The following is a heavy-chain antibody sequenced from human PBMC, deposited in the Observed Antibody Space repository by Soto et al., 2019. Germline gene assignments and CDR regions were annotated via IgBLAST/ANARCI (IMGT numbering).Heavy chain of an antibody. CDR2: IIPIFGTA. CDR1: GGTFSSYA. D-gene: IGHD5-12*01. J-gene: IGHJ3*02. V-gene: IGHV1-69*01. CDR3: DRDQHGYNWADAFDI. Sequence: QVQLVQSGAEVKKPGSSVKVSCKASGGTFSSYAISWVRQAPGQGLEWMGGIIPIFGTANYAQKVEGRVTITADESTRTAYMELSRQRSEDTAVYYCDRDQHGYNWADAFDIWGQGTMVTVSS.